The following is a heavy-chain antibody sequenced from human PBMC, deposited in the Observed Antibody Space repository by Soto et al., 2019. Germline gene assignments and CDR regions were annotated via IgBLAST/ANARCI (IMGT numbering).Heavy chain of an antibody. Sequence: SETLSLTCTVSGGSISSYYWSWIRQPPWKGREWIGYIYYSGSTNYNPSLKSRVTTSVDTSKNQFSLRLSSVTAADTAVYYCARVVGYCSGGSCYSGRFDPWGQGTLVTVSS. V-gene: IGHV4-59*01. D-gene: IGHD2-15*01. CDR3: ARVVGYCSGGSCYSGRFDP. J-gene: IGHJ5*02. CDR1: GGSISSYY. CDR2: IYYSGST.